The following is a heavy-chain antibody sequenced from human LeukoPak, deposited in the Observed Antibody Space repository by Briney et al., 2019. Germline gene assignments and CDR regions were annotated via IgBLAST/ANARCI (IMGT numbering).Heavy chain of an antibody. CDR3: ARLLDNDISGDPDTFDV. CDR2: VSYTGRT. J-gene: IGHJ3*01. V-gene: IGHV4-59*11. D-gene: IGHD3-22*01. CDR1: GGSLSGHY. Sequence: PSETLSLTCTVSGGSLSGHYWSWIRQPPGKSLEWIGYVSYTGRTKYNPSLQSRVTISIDTSKSPFSLKLTSVPSAGTAVYSCARLLDNDISGDPDTFDVWGEGTTVIVSS.